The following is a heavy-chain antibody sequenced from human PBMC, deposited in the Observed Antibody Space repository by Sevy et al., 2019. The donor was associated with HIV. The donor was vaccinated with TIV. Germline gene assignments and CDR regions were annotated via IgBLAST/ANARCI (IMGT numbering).Heavy chain of an antibody. CDR3: AREAWGEELVIDY. CDR1: GYTFTGYY. J-gene: IGHJ4*02. V-gene: IGHV1-2*04. Sequence: ASVKVSCKASGYTFTGYYMHWVRQAPGQGLEWMGWINPNSGGTKYAQKFQGWVTMTRDTSIRTAYMELSRRRSDDTAVYYCAREAWGEELVIDYWGQGTLVTVSS. D-gene: IGHD6-6*01. CDR2: INPNSGGT.